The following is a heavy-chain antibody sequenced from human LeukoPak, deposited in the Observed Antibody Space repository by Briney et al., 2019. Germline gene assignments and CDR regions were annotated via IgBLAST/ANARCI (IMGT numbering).Heavy chain of an antibody. CDR1: CGSITSYY. J-gene: IGHJ3*02. CDR3: ARFDGYGLVGI. CDR2: IYYSGYT. D-gene: IGHD3-10*01. V-gene: IGHV4-59*01. Sequence: PSETLSLTCTLSCGSITSYYWSGLRQPPGKGLEWVGCIYYSGYTNYKSSLKSRVTISVDTSKNQFSLKLSSVTAPDTAVYYCARFDGYGLVGIWGQGTMVSV.